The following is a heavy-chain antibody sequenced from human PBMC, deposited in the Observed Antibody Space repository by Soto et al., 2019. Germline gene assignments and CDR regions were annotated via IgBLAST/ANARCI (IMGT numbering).Heavy chain of an antibody. D-gene: IGHD6-19*01. CDR1: GFRFNIYS. CDR2: ITSDTNTI. Sequence: EVQLVESGGGLVQPGGSLRLSCAASGFRFNIYSMNWVRQAPGKGLEWSAYITSDTNTIKYGDSVKDRFTISRDNARNLVYLQMNDLRDEDTAVYYCARSVEGHFDYWGQGTVVTVSS. J-gene: IGHJ4*02. CDR3: ARSVEGHFDY. V-gene: IGHV3-48*02.